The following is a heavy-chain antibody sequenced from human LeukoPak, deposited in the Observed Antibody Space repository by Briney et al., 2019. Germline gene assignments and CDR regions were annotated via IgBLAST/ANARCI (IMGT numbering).Heavy chain of an antibody. CDR1: GGSFSGYY. D-gene: IGHD5-18*01. CDR2: INHSGST. Sequence: SETLSPTCAVYGGSFSGYYWSWIRQPPGKGLEWIGEINHSGSTNYNPSLKSRVTISVDTSKNQFSLKLSSVTAADTAVYYCARARGYSYGPDAFDIWGQGTMVTVSS. V-gene: IGHV4-34*01. J-gene: IGHJ3*02. CDR3: ARARGYSYGPDAFDI.